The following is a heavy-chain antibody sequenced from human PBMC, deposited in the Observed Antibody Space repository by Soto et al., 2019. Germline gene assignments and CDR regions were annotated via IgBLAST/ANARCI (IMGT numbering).Heavy chain of an antibody. Sequence: EVQLVETGGGLIQPGGSLRLSCVASGLTVSSNYMNWVRQAPGKGLEWVSVLYSGGSTHYAGSVKGRFIISRDNSKNTLYLQMNSLRAEDTAVYYCARDRPGDEGDAFDIWATGQWSPSLQ. CDR2: LYSGGST. J-gene: IGHJ3*02. CDR3: ARDRPGDEGDAFDI. CDR1: GLTVSSNY. D-gene: IGHD3-10*01. V-gene: IGHV3-53*02.